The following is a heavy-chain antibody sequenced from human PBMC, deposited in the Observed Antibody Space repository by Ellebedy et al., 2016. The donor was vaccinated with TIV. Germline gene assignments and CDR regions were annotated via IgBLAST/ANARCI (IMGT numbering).Heavy chain of an antibody. CDR2: INHSGST. V-gene: IGHV4-34*01. Sequence: MPSETLSLTCAVYGGSFSGYYWSWIRQPPGKGLEWIGEINHSGSTNYNPSLKSRVTISVDTSKNQFSLKQSSVTAADTAVYYCARTFPYYYDSSGYYGHYFQHWGQGTLVTVSS. D-gene: IGHD3-22*01. CDR3: ARTFPYYYDSSGYYGHYFQH. CDR1: GGSFSGYY. J-gene: IGHJ1*01.